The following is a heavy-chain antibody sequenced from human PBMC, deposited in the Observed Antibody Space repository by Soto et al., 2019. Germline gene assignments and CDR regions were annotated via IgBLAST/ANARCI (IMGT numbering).Heavy chain of an antibody. J-gene: IGHJ6*02. CDR3: ARYSDYYDSSHYYYGMDV. CDR2: TYYRSKWYN. D-gene: IGHD3-22*01. CDR1: GDSVSSNSAA. Sequence: SQTLSLTCAISGDSVSSNSAAWNWIRQSPSRGLEWLGRTYYRSKWYNDYAVSVKSRITINPDTSKNQFSLQLNSVTPEDTAVYYCARYSDYYDSSHYYYGMDVWGQGTTVTVSS. V-gene: IGHV6-1*01.